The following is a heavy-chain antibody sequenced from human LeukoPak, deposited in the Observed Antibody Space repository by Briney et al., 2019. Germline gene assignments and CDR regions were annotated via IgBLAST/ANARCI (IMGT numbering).Heavy chain of an antibody. CDR1: GFTFSSYV. V-gene: IGHV3-30*02. J-gene: IGHJ4*02. Sequence: GASLRLSCAASGFTFSSYVMHWVRQAPGKGLEWVAFIRYDGSNKYYAAVEKGRFTISRDNSKNTLYLQMNSLRAEDTAVYYCAKDMKGDDILTVYYILRGFCFDYWGQGTLVTVSS. CDR2: IRYDGSNK. CDR3: AKDMKGDDILTVYYILRGFCFDY. D-gene: IGHD3-9*01.